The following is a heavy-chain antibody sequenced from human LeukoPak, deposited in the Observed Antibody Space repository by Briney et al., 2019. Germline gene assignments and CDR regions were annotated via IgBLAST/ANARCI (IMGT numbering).Heavy chain of an antibody. CDR2: ISGSGGRA. CDR1: GFTFSTSA. Sequence: GGSLRLSCAASGFTFSTSAMSWVRQAPGKGLEWVSAISGSGGRAYFADSVEGRFTFSRDNSKNTLWLQMNSLKAEDTAVYYCARAGKAAAFDYWGQGTLVTVSS. D-gene: IGHD2-15*01. CDR3: ARAGKAAAFDY. J-gene: IGHJ4*02. V-gene: IGHV3-23*01.